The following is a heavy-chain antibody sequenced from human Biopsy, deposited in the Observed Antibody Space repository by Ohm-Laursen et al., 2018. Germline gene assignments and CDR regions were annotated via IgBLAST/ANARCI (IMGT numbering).Heavy chain of an antibody. Sequence: SLRLSCAASGFTFSDYAMHWVRQAPGKGLEWVDIITHDGSKTYYADSVEGRFTISRDQFKSTVYLQLNSLRTEDTAIYYCTKERRGWYSERWGQGTLVTVSS. CDR3: TKERRGWYSER. V-gene: IGHV3-30*18. CDR1: GFTFSDYA. D-gene: IGHD6-19*01. J-gene: IGHJ4*02. CDR2: ITHDGSKT.